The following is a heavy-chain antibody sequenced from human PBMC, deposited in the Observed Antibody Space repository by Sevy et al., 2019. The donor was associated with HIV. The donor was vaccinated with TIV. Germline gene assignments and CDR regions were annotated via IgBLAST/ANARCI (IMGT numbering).Heavy chain of an antibody. Sequence: GGSLRLSCVASGFSFSTYSMNWVRQAPGKGLEWVSSISSSSSYIDYAYSVKGRYTISRDNAKNSLYLQMNSLSAEDTAVYYCARDYSGGWRKLNLFDPWGQGTLVTVSS. D-gene: IGHD6-19*01. V-gene: IGHV3-21*06. CDR2: ISSSSSYI. CDR1: GFSFSTYS. J-gene: IGHJ5*02. CDR3: ARDYSGGWRKLNLFDP.